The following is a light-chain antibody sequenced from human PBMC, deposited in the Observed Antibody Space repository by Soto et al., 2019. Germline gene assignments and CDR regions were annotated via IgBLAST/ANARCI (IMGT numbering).Light chain of an antibody. CDR1: SSDVGSYNL. Sequence: QSVLTQPASVSGSPGQSITISYTGTSSDVGSYNLVSWYQQHPGKAPKLIIYEGSKRPSGVSNRFSGSGSGNTASLTISGLQAEDEADYYCSSYSSSSTLYVFGTGTKLTVL. CDR2: EGS. CDR3: SSYSSSSTLYV. V-gene: IGLV2-14*02. J-gene: IGLJ1*01.